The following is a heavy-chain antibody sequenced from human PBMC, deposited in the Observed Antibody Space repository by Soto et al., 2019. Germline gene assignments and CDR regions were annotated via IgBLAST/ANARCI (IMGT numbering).Heavy chain of an antibody. D-gene: IGHD2-2*01. V-gene: IGHV4-31*03. CDR3: ARARNSKWYQLPSEIYNWFDP. J-gene: IGHJ5*02. CDR2: IYYSGST. Sequence: QVQLQESGPGLVKPSQTLSLTCTVSGGSISSGGYYWSWIRQHPGKGLEWIGYIYYSGSTYYNPSLKSRVTISVDTSKNQFSLKLSSVTAADTAVYYCARARNSKWYQLPSEIYNWFDPWGQGTLVTVSS. CDR1: GGSISSGGYY.